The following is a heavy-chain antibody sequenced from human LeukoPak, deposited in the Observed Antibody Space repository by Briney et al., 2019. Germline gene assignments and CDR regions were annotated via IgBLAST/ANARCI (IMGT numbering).Heavy chain of an antibody. CDR3: ARGRGWTYDS. V-gene: IGHV3-7*04. CDR1: GFTFTNDF. Sequence: GSLRLSCAASGFTFTNDFMTWVRQAPGKGLEWVANMRVDGTDIHYADSVKGRFTISSDNARNSLYLQMNTLRADDTAVYYCARGRGWTYDSWGRGTLVTVSS. J-gene: IGHJ4*02. CDR2: MRVDGTDI. D-gene: IGHD6-19*01.